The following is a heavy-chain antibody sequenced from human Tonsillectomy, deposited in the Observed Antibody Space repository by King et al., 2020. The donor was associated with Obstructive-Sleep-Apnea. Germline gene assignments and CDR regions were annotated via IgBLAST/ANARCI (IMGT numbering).Heavy chain of an antibody. Sequence: QLVQSGGGVVQPGRSLRLSCAASGFTFSSYGMHWVRQAPGKGLEGVAVISYDGSNKYYADSVKGRFTISRDNSKKTLFLQMNSLRAEDTAVYYCAKDPSLLRLLGHYWYFDLWGRGTLVTVSS. CDR2: ISYDGSNK. CDR3: AKDPSLLRLLGHYWYFDL. D-gene: IGHD2-15*01. J-gene: IGHJ2*01. CDR1: GFTFSSYG. V-gene: IGHV3-30*18.